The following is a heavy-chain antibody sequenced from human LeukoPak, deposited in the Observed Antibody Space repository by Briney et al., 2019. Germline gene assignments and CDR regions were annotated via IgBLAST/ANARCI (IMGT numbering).Heavy chain of an antibody. CDR1: GGXITNFY. V-gene: IGHV4-59*12. Sequence: SETLSLTCTVSGGXITNFYGGWIRQSPGKGLELIGYIYYSGTTNYSPSLKSRVSISVDTSKKQFSLQLTSVTPEDTAVYYCARGWNSGNFWYWGQGTLVTVSS. J-gene: IGHJ4*02. CDR3: ARGWNSGNFWY. D-gene: IGHD1-26*01. CDR2: IYYSGTT.